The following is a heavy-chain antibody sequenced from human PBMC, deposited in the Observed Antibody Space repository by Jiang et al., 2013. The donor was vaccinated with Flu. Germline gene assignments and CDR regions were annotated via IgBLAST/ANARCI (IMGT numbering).Heavy chain of an antibody. D-gene: IGHD3-3*01. CDR2: INPSGGST. J-gene: IGHJ4*02. Sequence: GQGLEWMGIINPSGGSTSYAQKFQGRVTMTRDTSTSTVYMELSSLRSEDTAVYYCARGRGGFLVREDWFDYWGQGTLVTVSS. CDR3: ARGRGGFLVREDWFDY. V-gene: IGHV1-46*01.